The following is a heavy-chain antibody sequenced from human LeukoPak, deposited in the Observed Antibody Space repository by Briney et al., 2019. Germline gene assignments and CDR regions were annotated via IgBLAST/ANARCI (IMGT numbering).Heavy chain of an antibody. CDR2: INHSGST. D-gene: IGHD3-22*01. CDR3: ARTDYYDSSGGGYYFDY. Sequence: PSETLSLTCTVSGGSISGYYWSWIRQPPGKGLEWIREINHSGSTNYNPSLKSRVTISVDTSKNQFSLKLSSVTAADTAVYYCARTDYYDSSGGGYYFDYWGQGTLVTVSS. CDR1: GGSISGYY. J-gene: IGHJ4*02. V-gene: IGHV4-34*01.